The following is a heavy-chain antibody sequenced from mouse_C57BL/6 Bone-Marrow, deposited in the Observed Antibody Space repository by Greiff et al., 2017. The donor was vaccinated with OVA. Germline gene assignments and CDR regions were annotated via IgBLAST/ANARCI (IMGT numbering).Heavy chain of an antibody. V-gene: IGHV1-63*01. D-gene: IGHD1-2*01. J-gene: IGHJ2*01. CDR1: GYTFTNYW. CDR2: IYPGGGYT. Sequence: VQLQQSGAELVRPGTSVKMSCKASGYTFTNYWIGWAKQRPGHGLEWIGDIYPGGGYTNYNEKFKGKATLTADKSSSTAYMQFSSLTSEDSAIYYWARSAITTLDYWGQGTTLTVSS. CDR3: ARSAITTLDY.